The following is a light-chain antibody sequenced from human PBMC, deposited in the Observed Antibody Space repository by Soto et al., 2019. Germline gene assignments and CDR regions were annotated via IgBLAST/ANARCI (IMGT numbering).Light chain of an antibody. CDR2: VAS. V-gene: IGKV1-39*01. J-gene: IGKJ5*01. CDR1: QSISRY. Sequence: DLQMTQSPSSLSASVGDRVTITFRASQSISRYFNWYQQKPGKAPNLLIYVASSLQSEVPSRFSGSGSGTDFTLTITSLQPEDFTTYYCQQSYGTPITFGQGTRLEIK. CDR3: QQSYGTPIT.